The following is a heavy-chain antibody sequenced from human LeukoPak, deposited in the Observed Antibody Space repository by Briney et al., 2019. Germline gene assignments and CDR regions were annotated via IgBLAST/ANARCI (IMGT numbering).Heavy chain of an antibody. J-gene: IGHJ4*02. CDR2: ISPYNDNT. V-gene: IGHV1-18*01. D-gene: IGHD3-10*01. CDR1: GYIFTKFD. Sequence: ASVKVSCKASGYIFTKFDIRWVRQAPGQGLEWMGWISPYNDNTQSAQKFQGRVTMTTDTSTGTAYMELRGLRSDDTAVYYCARAITDHFDYWGQGTLVTVSS. CDR3: ARAITDHFDY.